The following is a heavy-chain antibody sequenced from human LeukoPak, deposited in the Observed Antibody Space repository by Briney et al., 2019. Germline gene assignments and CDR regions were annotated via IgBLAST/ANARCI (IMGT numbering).Heavy chain of an antibody. J-gene: IGHJ4*02. CDR1: GGSISSGGYY. Sequence: SQTLSLTCTVSGGSISSGGYYWSWIRQHPGKGLEWIGYIYYSGSTYYNPSLKSRVTISVDTSKNQFSLKLSSVTAADTAVYYCARGRNIAVAEPNYYFDYWGQGTLVTVSS. CDR2: IYYSGST. D-gene: IGHD6-19*01. CDR3: ARGRNIAVAEPNYYFDY. V-gene: IGHV4-31*03.